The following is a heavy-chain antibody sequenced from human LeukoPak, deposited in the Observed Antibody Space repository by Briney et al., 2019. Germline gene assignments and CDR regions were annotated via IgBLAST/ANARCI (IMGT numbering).Heavy chain of an antibody. J-gene: IGHJ4*02. D-gene: IGHD6-6*01. V-gene: IGHV1-2*06. CDR2: INPNSGGT. CDR1: GYTFTGYY. CDR3: ARADPFHPFDSSSSDKDY. Sequence: ASVKVSCKASGYTFTGYYMHWVRQAPGQGLEWMGRINPNSGGTNYAQKFQGRVTMTRDTSISTAYMELSRLRSDDTAVYYCARADPFHPFDSSSSDKDYWGQGTLVTVSS.